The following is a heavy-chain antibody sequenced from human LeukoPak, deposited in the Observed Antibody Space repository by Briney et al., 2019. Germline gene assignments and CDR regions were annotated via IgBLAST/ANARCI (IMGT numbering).Heavy chain of an antibody. D-gene: IGHD4-17*01. J-gene: IGHJ3*02. CDR3: ARGDLYGDYLPDAFDI. Sequence: SETLSLTCTVSGGSISSSSYYWGWIRQPPGKGLEWIGSIYYSGSTYYNPSLKSRVTISVDTSKNQFSLKLSSVTAADTAVYYCARGDLYGDYLPDAFDIWGQGTMVTVSS. CDR1: GGSISSSSYY. V-gene: IGHV4-39*07. CDR2: IYYSGST.